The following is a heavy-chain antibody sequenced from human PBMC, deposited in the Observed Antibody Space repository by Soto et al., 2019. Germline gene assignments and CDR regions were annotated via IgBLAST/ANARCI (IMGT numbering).Heavy chain of an antibody. D-gene: IGHD3-10*01. V-gene: IGHV1-69*08. CDR1: GGTFSSYT. J-gene: IGHJ5*01. CDR3: AREEYDYGSGAFFDS. Sequence: QVQLVQSGAEVKKPGSSVKVSCKASGGTFSSYTISWVRQAPGQGLEWMGRIIPILGIANYAQKFQGRVTXTXXXSXXTAYMELSSLRSEDTAVYYRAREEYDYGSGAFFDSWGQGTLVTVSS. CDR2: IIPILGIA.